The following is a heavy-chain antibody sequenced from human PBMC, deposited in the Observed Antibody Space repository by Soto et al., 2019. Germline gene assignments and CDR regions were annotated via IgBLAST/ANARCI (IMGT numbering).Heavy chain of an antibody. D-gene: IGHD6-19*01. CDR2: MNPNSGNT. CDR3: PTGPVATWFDP. CDR1: GYTFTSYD. J-gene: IGHJ5*02. Sequence: QVQLVQSGAEVKKPGASLKVSCKASGYTFTSYDINWVRQATGQGFEWMGWMNPNSGNTGNAPKFQGIVIMTRNTSICTAYMGLSSLRSEDTAVSYCPTGPVATWFDPWGKGTLVTVSS. V-gene: IGHV1-8*01.